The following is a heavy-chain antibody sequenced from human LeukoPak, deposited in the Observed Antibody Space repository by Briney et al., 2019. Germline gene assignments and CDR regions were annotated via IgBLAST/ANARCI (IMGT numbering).Heavy chain of an antibody. J-gene: IGHJ6*02. V-gene: IGHV1-69*13. Sequence: SVKVSCKASGYTFTSYDISWVRQAPGQGLEWMGGIIPIFGTANYAQKFQGRVTITADESTSTAYMELSSLRSEDTAVYYCARGQWQLPHYYYYGMDVWGQGTTVTVSS. CDR2: IIPIFGTA. CDR1: GYTFTSYD. CDR3: ARGQWQLPHYYYYGMDV. D-gene: IGHD6-19*01.